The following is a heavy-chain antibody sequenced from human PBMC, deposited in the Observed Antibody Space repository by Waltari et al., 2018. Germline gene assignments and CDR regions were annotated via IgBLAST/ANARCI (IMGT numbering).Heavy chain of an antibody. CDR1: GYIFTNYG. CDR2: ISASHGHT. Sequence: QVQLVQSGAEVKKPGASVKVSCKASGYIFTNYGISWVRQAPGQGLEWMGWISASHGHTNYAQTLQGRVTMTTDTSTSTAYMELRSLRSDDTALYFCARDKTDDTSQPIDFLGQGTLVSQPIDFWGQGTLVTVSS. D-gene: IGHD3-22*01. CDR3: ARDKTDDTSQPIDFLGQGTLVSQPIDF. J-gene: IGHJ4*02. V-gene: IGHV1-18*01.